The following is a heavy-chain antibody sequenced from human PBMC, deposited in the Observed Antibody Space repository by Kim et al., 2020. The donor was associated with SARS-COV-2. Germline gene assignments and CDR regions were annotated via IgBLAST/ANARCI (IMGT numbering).Heavy chain of an antibody. CDR1: GGSFSGYY. J-gene: IGHJ4*02. Sequence: SETLSLTCAVYGGSFSGYYWSWIRQPPGKGLEWIGEINHSGSTNYNPSLKSRVTISVDTSKNQFSLKLSSVTAADTAVYYCARGLPMTTVTKSPYDYWGQGTLVTVSS. V-gene: IGHV4-34*01. CDR3: ARGLPMTTVTKSPYDY. D-gene: IGHD4-17*01. CDR2: INHSGST.